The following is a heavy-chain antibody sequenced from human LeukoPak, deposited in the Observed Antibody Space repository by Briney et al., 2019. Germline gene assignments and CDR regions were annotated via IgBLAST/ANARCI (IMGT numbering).Heavy chain of an antibody. CDR1: GGSISSSSHY. D-gene: IGHD3-10*01. CDR2: THYSGST. J-gene: IGHJ2*01. V-gene: IGHV4-39*01. Sequence: SETLSLTCTVSGGSISSSSHYWGWIRQPPGKGLEWIGSTHYSGSTYYNPSLKSRVTISVDTSKNQFSLKLSSVIAADTAVYYPISYGSGSPLWYFDLWGRGTLVTVSS. CDR3: ISYGSGSPLWYFDL.